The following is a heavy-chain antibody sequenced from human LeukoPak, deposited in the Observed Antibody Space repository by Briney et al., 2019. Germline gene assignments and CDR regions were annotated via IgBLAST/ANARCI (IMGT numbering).Heavy chain of an antibody. D-gene: IGHD2/OR15-2a*01. Sequence: ASVKVSCKASGGTFSSYAISWVRQAPGQGLEWMGWISPYNGSTNSAQRFQGRVTMTTDTSTSAAYMELTSLRSDDTAVYYCARDNTWYFDLWGRGTLVTVSS. CDR2: ISPYNGST. CDR1: GGTFSSYA. V-gene: IGHV1-18*01. J-gene: IGHJ2*01. CDR3: ARDNTWYFDL.